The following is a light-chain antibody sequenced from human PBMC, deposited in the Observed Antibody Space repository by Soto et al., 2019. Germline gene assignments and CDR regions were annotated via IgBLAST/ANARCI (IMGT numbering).Light chain of an antibody. CDR3: QQSYSTPFAFT. Sequence: DIQMTQSPSSLSASVGDRVTITCRASQSISSYLNWYQQKPGEAPKLLIYAASSLQSGVPSRFSGSGSGTDFTLTISSLQPEDFATYYCQQSYSTPFAFTFGPGTKVDIK. V-gene: IGKV1-39*01. CDR1: QSISSY. J-gene: IGKJ3*01. CDR2: AAS.